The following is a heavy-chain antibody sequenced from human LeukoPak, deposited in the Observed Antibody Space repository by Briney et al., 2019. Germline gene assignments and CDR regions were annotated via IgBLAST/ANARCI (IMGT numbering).Heavy chain of an antibody. Sequence: GASVKVSCKASGYTFTSYDINWVRQATGQGLEWMGWMNPNSGNTDYAQKFQGRVTMTRNTSISTAYMELSSLRSEDTAVYYCARAGLGYCSGGSCYPTLLRSYYYYYMVVWGKGTTVTVSS. CDR1: GYTFTSYD. D-gene: IGHD2-15*01. J-gene: IGHJ6*03. CDR3: ARAGLGYCSGGSCYPTLLRSYYYYYMVV. CDR2: MNPNSGNT. V-gene: IGHV1-8*01.